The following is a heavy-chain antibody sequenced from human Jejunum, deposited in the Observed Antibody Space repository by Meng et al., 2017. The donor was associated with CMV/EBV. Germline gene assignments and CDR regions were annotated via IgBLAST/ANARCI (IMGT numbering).Heavy chain of an antibody. CDR2: IYYSGST. CDR1: GASISSSDYY. D-gene: IGHD7-27*01. J-gene: IGHJ5*02. CDR3: ASGIKTGIVDL. Sequence: QLQLQESGPGLVKPSETLYLTCTVSGASISSSDYYWGWIRQSPGKGLEWIGTIYYSGSTYTNPSLNSAVTISVDTSKNQFSLKLSFVTAADTAVYYCASGIKTGIVDLWGQGTLVTVSS. V-gene: IGHV4-39*07.